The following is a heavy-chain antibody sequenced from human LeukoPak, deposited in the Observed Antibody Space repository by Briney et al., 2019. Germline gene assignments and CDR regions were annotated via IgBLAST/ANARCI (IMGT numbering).Heavy chain of an antibody. CDR1: GFTFSSYS. D-gene: IGHD6-6*01. Sequence: GGSLRLSCAASGFTFSSYSMNWVRQAPGKGLEWVSYISSSSSTIYYADSVKGRFTISRDNAKNSLYLQMNSLRAEDTAVYYCARDVGSIDGMDVWGQGTTVTVS. CDR3: ARDVGSIDGMDV. J-gene: IGHJ6*02. CDR2: ISSSSSTI. V-gene: IGHV3-48*01.